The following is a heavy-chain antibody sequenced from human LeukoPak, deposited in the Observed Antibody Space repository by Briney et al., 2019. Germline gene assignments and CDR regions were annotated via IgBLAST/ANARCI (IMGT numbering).Heavy chain of an antibody. V-gene: IGHV3-48*01. J-gene: IGHJ4*02. CDR1: GFTFSTYS. CDR2: ISSSSTTM. D-gene: IGHD3/OR15-3a*01. Sequence: GGSLTLSCEASGFTFSTYSMNWVRQAPGKGLEWVSYISSSSTTMYNADSVKGRFTISRDNAKNSLYLQMNSLRAEDTAVYYCATADFLDYWGQGTLVTVSS. CDR3: ATADFLDY.